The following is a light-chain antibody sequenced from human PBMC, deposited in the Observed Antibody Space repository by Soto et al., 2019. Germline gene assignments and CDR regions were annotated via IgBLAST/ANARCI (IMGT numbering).Light chain of an antibody. CDR2: EDN. V-gene: IGLV6-57*04. CDR1: SGSIASNY. J-gene: IGLJ2*01. Sequence: NFMLTQPHSVSESPGKTVTISCTRSSGSIASNYVQWYQQRPGSAPTTVIYEDNQRTSGVPDRFSCSIDSSSNSASLTISGLKTEDEADYYCQSYDSSNHVVFGGGTKLTVL. CDR3: QSYDSSNHVV.